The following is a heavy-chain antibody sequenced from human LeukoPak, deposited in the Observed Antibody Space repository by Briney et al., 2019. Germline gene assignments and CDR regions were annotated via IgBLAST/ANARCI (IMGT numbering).Heavy chain of an antibody. V-gene: IGHV1-8*01. CDR1: GYTFTSYD. CDR2: MNPNSGNT. CDR3: ARGRGYCSGGSCYRSLDY. D-gene: IGHD2-15*01. Sequence: ASVKVSCKASGYTFTSYDINWVRQATGQGLEWMGWMNPNSGNTGYAQKFQGRVTMTRNTSISTAYMELSSLRSEDTAVYYCARGRGYCSGGSCYRSLDYWGQGTLVTVSS. J-gene: IGHJ4*02.